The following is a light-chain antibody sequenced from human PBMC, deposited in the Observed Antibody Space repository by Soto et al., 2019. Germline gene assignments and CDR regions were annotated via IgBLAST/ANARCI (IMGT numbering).Light chain of an antibody. V-gene: IGKV1-8*01. Sequence: AIRMTQSPSSFSASTGDRVTITCRASQGISSYLAWYQQKPGKAPKLLIYAASTLQSGVPSRFSGSGSGTDFTLTISCLQSEDFATYYCQQYYSYPHPFGQGTXVXI. CDR3: QQYYSYPHP. J-gene: IGKJ1*01. CDR2: AAS. CDR1: QGISSY.